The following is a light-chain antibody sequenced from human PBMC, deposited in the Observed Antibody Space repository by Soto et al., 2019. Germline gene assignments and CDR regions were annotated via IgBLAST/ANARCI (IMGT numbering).Light chain of an antibody. CDR2: GAS. Sequence: DIVLTQSPGTLSLSPGERVTLSCRASQIVTSDYLAWYHQEPGQAPRLLIYGASSRATGIPDRFSGSGSGTDFTLTISRLEPEDFAVYYCQQYGSSPLTFGGGTKVDIK. J-gene: IGKJ4*01. CDR1: QIVTSDY. CDR3: QQYGSSPLT. V-gene: IGKV3-20*01.